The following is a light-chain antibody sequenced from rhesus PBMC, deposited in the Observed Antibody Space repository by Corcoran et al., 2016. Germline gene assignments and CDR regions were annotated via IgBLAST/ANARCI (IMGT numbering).Light chain of an antibody. V-gene: IGKV1-32*01. J-gene: IGKJ4*01. CDR1: NGSSSY. Sequence: DIQMTQSPSSLSASVGDRITISCRASNGSSSYLNWYQQKPGKAPNVLLSYAYRLESGVPSRVSGGGSGKEFLITISSLHAEDFVSYYCHQYNSFPLTFGGGTKVEIK. CDR3: HQYNSFPLT. CDR2: YAY.